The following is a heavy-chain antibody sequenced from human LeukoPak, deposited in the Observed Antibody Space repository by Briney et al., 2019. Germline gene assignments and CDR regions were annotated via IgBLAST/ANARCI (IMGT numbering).Heavy chain of an antibody. D-gene: IGHD3-22*01. V-gene: IGHV3-30*18. J-gene: IGHJ4*01. Sequence: PGGSLRLSCAASEFTFSSYGMHWVRETPGKGLEWVAVISYDGSNQYYADTVKGRFTISRDNSKKTLYLQMNSLRAEDTAVYYCAKDRLGALYYYDSSGYYRFDYRGQGTLVTVSS. CDR2: ISYDGSNQ. CDR3: AKDRLGALYYYDSSGYYRFDY. CDR1: EFTFSSYG.